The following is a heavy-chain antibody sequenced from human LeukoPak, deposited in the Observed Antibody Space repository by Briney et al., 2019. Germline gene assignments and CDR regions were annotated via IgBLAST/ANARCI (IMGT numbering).Heavy chain of an antibody. CDR2: ISGDGGST. J-gene: IGHJ4*02. D-gene: IGHD5-18*01. CDR1: GFTFDDYA. Sequence: GGSLRLSCAASGFTFDDYAMHWVRQAPGKCLEWVSLISGDGGSTYYADSVKGRFTISRDNSKNSLYLQMNSLRTEDTALYYCAKDIKGYSYGYAFEYWGQGTLVTVSS. CDR3: AKDIKGYSYGYAFEY. V-gene: IGHV3-43*02.